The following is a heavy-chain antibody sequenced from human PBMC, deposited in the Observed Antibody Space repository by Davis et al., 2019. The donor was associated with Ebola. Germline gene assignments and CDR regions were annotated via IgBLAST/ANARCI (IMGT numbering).Heavy chain of an antibody. Sequence: SVQVSCKASGGTFSSYAISWVRQAPGQGLEWMGRIIPILGIANYAQKFQGRVTITADKSTSTAYMELSSLRSEDTAVYYCARDSGDFWSGYPFDPWGQGTLVTVSS. V-gene: IGHV1-69*04. J-gene: IGHJ5*02. D-gene: IGHD3-3*01. CDR2: IIPILGIA. CDR3: ARDSGDFWSGYPFDP. CDR1: GGTFSSYA.